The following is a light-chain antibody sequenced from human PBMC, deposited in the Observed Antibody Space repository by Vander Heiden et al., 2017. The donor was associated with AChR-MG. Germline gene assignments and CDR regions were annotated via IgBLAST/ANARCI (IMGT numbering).Light chain of an antibody. V-gene: IGLV2-14*01. CDR2: DVS. J-gene: IGLJ1*01. Sequence: QSALTQPASVSGAPGQPITISCTGTSSDVGSYNYVSWYQQLPDKAPKVMIYDVSKRPSGVSNRFSGSKSGNTASLTISGLQAEDEADYYCSSYTSSAPNYVFGTGTKVTVL. CDR1: SSDVGSYNY. CDR3: SSYTSSAPNYV.